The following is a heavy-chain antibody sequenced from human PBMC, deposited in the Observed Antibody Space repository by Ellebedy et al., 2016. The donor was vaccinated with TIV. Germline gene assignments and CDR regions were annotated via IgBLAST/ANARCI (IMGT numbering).Heavy chain of an antibody. CDR2: ISWNSGSI. CDR1: GFTFDDYA. Sequence: PGGSLRLSCAASGFTFDDYAMHWVRQAPGKGLEWVSGISWNSGSIGYADSVKGRFTISRDNAKNSLYLQMSSLRTEDMALYYCARDRSYVLTSVEKWGQGTLVTVSS. D-gene: IGHD2-2*01. V-gene: IGHV3-9*03. J-gene: IGHJ4*02. CDR3: ARDRSYVLTSVEK.